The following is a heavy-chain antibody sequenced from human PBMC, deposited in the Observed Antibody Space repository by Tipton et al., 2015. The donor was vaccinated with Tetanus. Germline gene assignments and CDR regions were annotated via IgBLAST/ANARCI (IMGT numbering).Heavy chain of an antibody. CDR3: ARDGSYGGTLISDY. V-gene: IGHV3-21*01. J-gene: IGHJ4*02. Sequence: GSLRLSCEVSGFIYSSYTMNWVRQAPGKGLEWVASVSSTSSYIYYADSLKGRFTISRDNGKNTLYLQMDSLRAEDTAVYYCARDGSYGGTLISDYWGQGTQVTVSS. CDR2: VSSTSSYI. CDR1: GFIYSSYT. D-gene: IGHD4-23*01.